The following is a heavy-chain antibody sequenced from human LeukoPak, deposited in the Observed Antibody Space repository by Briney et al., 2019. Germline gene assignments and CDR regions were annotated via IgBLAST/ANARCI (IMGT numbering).Heavy chain of an antibody. CDR2: INPSGGST. Sequence: ASVKVSCKASGYTFTSYYMHWVRQAPGQGLEWMGIINPSGGSTSYAQKFQGRVTMTRDTSTSTVYMELSSLRSEDTAVYYCARDQKEYGSGSYYDYWGQGTLVTVSS. J-gene: IGHJ4*02. V-gene: IGHV1-46*01. CDR1: GYTFTSYY. D-gene: IGHD3-10*01. CDR3: ARDQKEYGSGSYYDY.